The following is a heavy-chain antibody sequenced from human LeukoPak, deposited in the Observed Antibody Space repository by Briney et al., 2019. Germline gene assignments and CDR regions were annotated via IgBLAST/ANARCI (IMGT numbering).Heavy chain of an antibody. D-gene: IGHD3-16*01. V-gene: IGHV3-66*01. CDR3: ATSPGMMAY. CDR1: GFXVNSNY. CDR2: IYSGGGA. J-gene: IGHJ4*02. Sequence: GGSLRLSCAASGFXVNSNYMNWVRQAPGKGLEWVSFIYSGGGAYYADSVKGRFTISTDTSKNTVYLQMNSLRVEDTAVYYCATSPGMMAYWGQGTLVTVSS.